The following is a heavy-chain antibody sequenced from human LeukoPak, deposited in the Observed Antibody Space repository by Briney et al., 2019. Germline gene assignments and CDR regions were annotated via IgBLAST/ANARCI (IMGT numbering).Heavy chain of an antibody. D-gene: IGHD6-13*01. J-gene: IGHJ4*02. Sequence: ASVKVSCKASGYTFTSYYMHWVRQAPGQGLEWMGIINPSGGSTSYAQKFQGRVTMTRDTSTSTVYMELSRLTSDDTAVYYCAPEYSSTWYHLDYWGQGTLVTVSS. CDR3: APEYSSTWYHLDY. CDR2: INPSGGST. CDR1: GYTFTSYY. V-gene: IGHV1-46*01.